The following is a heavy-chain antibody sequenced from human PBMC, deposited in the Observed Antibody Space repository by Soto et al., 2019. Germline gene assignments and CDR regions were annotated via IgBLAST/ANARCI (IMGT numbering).Heavy chain of an antibody. D-gene: IGHD3-16*01. J-gene: IGHJ6*02. CDR3: AARGATGSSYYSGLDV. CDR1: GFTFTSSA. V-gene: IGHV1-58*01. CDR2: IVVGSGNT. Sequence: GASVKVSCKASGFTFTSSAVQWVRQARGQRLEWIGWIVVGSGNTNYARKFRERVTITRDMSTGTAYMQLSSLRSDDTAVYYCAARGATGSSYYSGLDVWGQGTTVTVSS.